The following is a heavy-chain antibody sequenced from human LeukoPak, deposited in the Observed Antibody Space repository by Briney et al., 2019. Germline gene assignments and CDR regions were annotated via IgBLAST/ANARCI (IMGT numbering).Heavy chain of an antibody. D-gene: IGHD2/OR15-2a*01. CDR1: GFTLSTYW. V-gene: IGHV3-74*01. CDR2: IDNDGTNT. Sequence: GGSLRLSCAASGFTLSTYWMHWVRQAPGKGLVWVSRIDNDGTNTNYADSVKGRFTISRDNAKNSLFLQMNSLRAEDTATYYCARGEFGDYYYFYMDVWGKGTTVTVSS. J-gene: IGHJ6*03. CDR3: ARGEFGDYYYFYMDV.